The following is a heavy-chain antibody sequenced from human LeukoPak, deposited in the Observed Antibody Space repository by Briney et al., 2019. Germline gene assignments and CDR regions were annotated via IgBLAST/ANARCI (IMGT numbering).Heavy chain of an antibody. CDR3: AKDRGSSWTFDH. Sequence: GGSLRLSCAASGFTFSTYGMHWVRQAPGKGLEWVALISYDGSKKYYADSVKGRFTISRDSSKNTLYLQMDSLKPEDTAVYHCAKDRGSSWTFDHWGQGTLVTVSS. J-gene: IGHJ4*02. D-gene: IGHD6-13*01. CDR2: ISYDGSKK. CDR1: GFTFSTYG. V-gene: IGHV3-30*18.